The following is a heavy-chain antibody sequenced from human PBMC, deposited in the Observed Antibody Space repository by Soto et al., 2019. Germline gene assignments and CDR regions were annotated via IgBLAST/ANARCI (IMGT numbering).Heavy chain of an antibody. CDR2: IIPMFPTT. Sequence: QVQLVQSGAEVKRPGSSVRVSCKASGDTFGRNAIHWVRQAPGQGLEWMGGIIPMFPTTNYAQKLKGRLTIYADESTGKAYMEMTSLTSEDTAVYYCTKDGDSADYGYWGQGTLVTVSS. D-gene: IGHD2-21*01. CDR1: GDTFGRNA. V-gene: IGHV1-69*01. CDR3: TKDGDSADYGY. J-gene: IGHJ4*02.